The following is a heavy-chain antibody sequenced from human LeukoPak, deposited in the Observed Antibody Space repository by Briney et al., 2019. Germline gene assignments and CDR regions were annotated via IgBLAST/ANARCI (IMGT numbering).Heavy chain of an antibody. D-gene: IGHD1-26*01. CDR3: TTTQYSDSSLRY. CDR1: GLIHSEKW. CDR2: IKSKDVGGTA. J-gene: IGHJ4*02. Sequence: TGGPLRLSCAASGLIHSEKWIAWVRQAPGRGLVWVARIKSKDVGGTAANAAPVEGRFTISRDDSKNTLYLQMNSLKTEDTAVYYCTTTQYSDSSLRYWGQGTPVTVSS. V-gene: IGHV3-15*01.